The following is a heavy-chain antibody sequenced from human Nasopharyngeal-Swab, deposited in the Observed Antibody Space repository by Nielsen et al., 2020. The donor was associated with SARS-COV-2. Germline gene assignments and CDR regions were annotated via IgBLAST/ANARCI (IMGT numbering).Heavy chain of an antibody. CDR3: ARVPAGCISTSCYLTD. J-gene: IGHJ4*02. Sequence: SETLSLTCAVSRGSIRSPNWWNWVRLPPGKGLEWIGDISHSGLTNYNPSLKSPVTISIANSKNQFSLRLNSMTAATTALYHCARVPAGCISTSCYLTDWGQRILVTVSS. D-gene: IGHD2-2*01. CDR2: ISHSGLT. V-gene: IGHV4-4*02. CDR1: RGSIRSPNW.